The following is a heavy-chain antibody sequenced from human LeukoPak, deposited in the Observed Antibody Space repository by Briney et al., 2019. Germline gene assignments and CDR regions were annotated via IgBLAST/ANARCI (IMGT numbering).Heavy chain of an antibody. J-gene: IGHJ4*02. CDR2: ISPTGSTT. D-gene: IGHD6-6*01. V-gene: IGHV3-74*01. CDR1: GFSFIGHW. Sequence: GGSLRLSCTPSGFSFIGHWMHWARQLPGKGLVWVSRISPTGSTTSYADSVKGRFTVSRDNAKNTLYLQVNNLRAENTAVYYCARGPNSNXSGLDXXXXGTXXTASS. CDR3: ARGPNSNXSGLDX.